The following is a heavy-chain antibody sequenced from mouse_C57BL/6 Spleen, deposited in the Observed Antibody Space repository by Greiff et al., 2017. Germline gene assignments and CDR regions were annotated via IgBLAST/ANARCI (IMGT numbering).Heavy chain of an antibody. J-gene: IGHJ2*01. Sequence: EVKLVESGGGLVKPGGSLKLSCAASGFTFSDYGMHWVRQAPEKGLEWVAYISSGSSTIYYADTVKGRFTISRDNAKNTLFLQMTSLRSEDTAMYYCARGRPFDYWGQGTTLTVSS. CDR2: ISSGSSTI. CDR1: GFTFSDYG. V-gene: IGHV5-17*01. CDR3: ARGRPFDY.